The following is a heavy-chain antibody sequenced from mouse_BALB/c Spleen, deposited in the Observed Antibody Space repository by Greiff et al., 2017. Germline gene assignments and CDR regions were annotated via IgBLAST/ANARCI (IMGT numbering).Heavy chain of an antibody. J-gene: IGHJ1*01. CDR1: GDSITSGY. CDR3: TISFYYYFSSHWYFDV. Sequence: DVMLVESGPSLVKPSQTLSLTCSVTGDSITSGYWNWIRKFPGNKLEYMGYISYSGSTYYNPSLKSRISITRDTSKNQYYLQLNSVTTEYTATYYCTISFYYYFSSHWYFDVWGAGTTVTVSS. D-gene: IGHD1-1*01. CDR2: ISYSGST. V-gene: IGHV3-8*02.